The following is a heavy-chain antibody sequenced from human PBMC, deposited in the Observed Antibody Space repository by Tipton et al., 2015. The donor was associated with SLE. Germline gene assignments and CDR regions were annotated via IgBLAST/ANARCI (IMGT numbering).Heavy chain of an antibody. CDR1: GGSISSGSYY. Sequence: TLSLTCTVSGGSISSGSYYWSWIRQPAGKRLEWIGRIYTSGSTNYNPSLKSRVTISVDASKNQFSLKVSSVTAADTAIYYCVGYCSSTGCRSPYSYYYMDVWGNKGTTVTVSS. D-gene: IGHD2-2*03. J-gene: IGHJ6*03. CDR3: VGYCSSTGCRSPYSYYYMDV. CDR2: IYTSGST. V-gene: IGHV4-61*02.